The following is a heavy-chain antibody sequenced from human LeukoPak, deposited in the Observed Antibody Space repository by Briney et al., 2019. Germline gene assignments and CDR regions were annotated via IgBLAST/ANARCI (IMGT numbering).Heavy chain of an antibody. CDR3: AKDQCTRTSCDGYPGY. CDR1: GFTFSSYG. D-gene: IGHD2-2*01. J-gene: IGHJ4*02. Sequence: GGSLRLSCAASGFTFSSYGMHWVRQAPGKELEWVAFIHFDGSTKYSGDSVKGRFTISRDNSKNTLYLQMNSLRPEDTAVYYCAKDQCTRTSCDGYPGYWGQGSLVTVSS. CDR2: IHFDGSTK. V-gene: IGHV3-30*02.